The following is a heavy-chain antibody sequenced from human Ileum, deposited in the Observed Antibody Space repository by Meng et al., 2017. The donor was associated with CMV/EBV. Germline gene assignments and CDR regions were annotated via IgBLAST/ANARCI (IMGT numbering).Heavy chain of an antibody. Sequence: LQLQGSGPGLVKLSETLSLTCTVSGASIRSSSHFWGWIRQPPGKGLEWIGSVYYSGSSYYNPSLQSRLIISVDTSKNQFSLRLSSLTAADTAVYYCARVGYNYAYFFDFWGQGTLVTVSS. CDR3: ARVGYNYAYFFDF. J-gene: IGHJ4*02. D-gene: IGHD5-18*01. CDR1: GASIRSSSHF. CDR2: VYYSGSS. V-gene: IGHV4-39*07.